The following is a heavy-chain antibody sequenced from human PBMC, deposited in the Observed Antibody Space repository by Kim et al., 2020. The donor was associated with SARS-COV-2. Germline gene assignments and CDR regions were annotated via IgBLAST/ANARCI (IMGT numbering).Heavy chain of an antibody. CDR1: GGSIRSGGKF. V-gene: IGHV4-31*03. CDR2: ISYSGNS. CDR3: PRGQPLDY. J-gene: IGHJ4*02. Sequence: SETLSLTCSVSGGSIRSGGKFWTWIRQHPAQGLEWIGYISYSGNSHYSPSLRSRVSIYLQTYENQFSLKLTSATAAATAVYSCPRGQPLDYLGQG.